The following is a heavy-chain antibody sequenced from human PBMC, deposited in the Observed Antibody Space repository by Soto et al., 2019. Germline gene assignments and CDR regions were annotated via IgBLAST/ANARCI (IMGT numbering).Heavy chain of an antibody. CDR3: AKDKDYSNYEHYFDY. V-gene: IGHV3-9*01. Sequence: EVQLVESGGGLVQPGRSLRLSCAASGFSFENYAMHWVRQAPGKGLEWVSGISWHSGNLGYADSVRGRFTISRDNAKNSLYLQMNSLRPEDTGLYYCAKDKDYSNYEHYFDYWGQGTLVTVSS. J-gene: IGHJ4*02. CDR2: ISWHSGNL. D-gene: IGHD4-4*01. CDR1: GFSFENYA.